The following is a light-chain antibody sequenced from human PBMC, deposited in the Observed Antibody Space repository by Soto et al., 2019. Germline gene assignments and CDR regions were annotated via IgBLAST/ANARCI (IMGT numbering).Light chain of an antibody. CDR3: MQALQTPRT. CDR2: LGS. CDR1: QSLLHSNGYNY. V-gene: IGKV2-28*01. J-gene: IGKJ1*01. Sequence: DIVMTQSPLSLPVAPVAPASISYRTSQSLLHSNGYNYLDWYLQKPGQSPQLLIYLGSNRASGVPDRFSGSGSGTDFTLKISRVEAEDVGVYYCMQALQTPRTFGQGTKV.